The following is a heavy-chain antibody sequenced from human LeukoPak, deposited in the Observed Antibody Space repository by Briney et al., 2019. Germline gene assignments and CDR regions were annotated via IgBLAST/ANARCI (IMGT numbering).Heavy chain of an antibody. CDR2: ISSSSSYI. CDR3: AKQAGWGGYFSFLPFDF. J-gene: IGHJ4*02. V-gene: IGHV3-21*04. CDR1: GFTFSSYS. Sequence: GGSLRLSCAASGFTFSSYSMNWARQAPGKGLEWVSSISSSSSYIYYADSVKGRFTISRDNAKNSLYLQMNSLRADDTAVYFCAKQAGWGGYFSFLPFDFWGRGTLVTVSS. D-gene: IGHD3-3*01.